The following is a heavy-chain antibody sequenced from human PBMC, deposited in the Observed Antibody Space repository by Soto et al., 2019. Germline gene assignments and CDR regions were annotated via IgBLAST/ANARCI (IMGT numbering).Heavy chain of an antibody. J-gene: IGHJ5*02. CDR1: GGSISSYY. CDR3: ARDRIDTMVRGVRNWFDP. D-gene: IGHD3-10*01. Sequence: LSLTCTVSGGSISSYYWSWIRQPAGKGLEWIGRIYTSGSTNYNPSLKSRVTMSVDTSKNQFSLKLSSVTAADTAVYYCARDRIDTMVRGVRNWFDPWGQGTLVTVSS. V-gene: IGHV4-4*07. CDR2: IYTSGST.